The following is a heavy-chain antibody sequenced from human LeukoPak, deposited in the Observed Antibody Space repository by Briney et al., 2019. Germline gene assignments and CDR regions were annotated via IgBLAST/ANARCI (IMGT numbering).Heavy chain of an antibody. CDR2: ISSSSSYT. J-gene: IGHJ3*02. V-gene: IGHV3-11*05. CDR3: ARESIAAAGSKAFDN. Sequence: GGSLRLSCAASGFTFSDYYMSWIRQAPGKGLEWVSYISSSSSYTNYADSVKGRFTISRDNAKNSLYLQMNSLRAEDTAVYYCARESIAAAGSKAFDNWGQGTMVTVSS. D-gene: IGHD6-13*01. CDR1: GFTFSDYY.